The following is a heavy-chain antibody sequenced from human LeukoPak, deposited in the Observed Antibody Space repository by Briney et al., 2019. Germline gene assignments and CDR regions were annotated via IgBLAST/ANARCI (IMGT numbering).Heavy chain of an antibody. Sequence: GRSLRLSCAASGFTFSSYAMHWVRQAPGKGLEWVAVISYDGSNKYYADSVKGRFTISRDNSKNTLYLQMNSLRAADTAVYYCARDIGGSGWSHYDYWGQGTLVTVSS. D-gene: IGHD6-19*01. CDR2: ISYDGSNK. CDR1: GFTFSSYA. V-gene: IGHV3-30*04. CDR3: ARDIGGSGWSHYDY. J-gene: IGHJ4*02.